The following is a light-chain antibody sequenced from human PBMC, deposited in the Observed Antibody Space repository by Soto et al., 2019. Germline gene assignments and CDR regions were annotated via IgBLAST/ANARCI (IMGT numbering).Light chain of an antibody. CDR3: QKYDSAPLT. V-gene: IGKV1-27*01. Sequence: DIQMTQSPSSLTASIGDRVTISCRASQGFSNSLAWYQQKPGKVPTLLIYGASILQSGVPSRCSGSGSGTEFTLTISCLQPEDVATYFCQKYDSAPLTFGGGTKVEIK. CDR2: GAS. CDR1: QGFSNS. J-gene: IGKJ4*01.